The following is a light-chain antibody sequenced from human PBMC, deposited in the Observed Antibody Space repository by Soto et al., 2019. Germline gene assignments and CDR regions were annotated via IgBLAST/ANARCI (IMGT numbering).Light chain of an antibody. CDR2: GAS. J-gene: IGKJ5*01. CDR3: QQRSGWPPT. CDR1: QSVGNN. V-gene: IGKV3-11*01. Sequence: EGVLTQSPATLSLSPGERATLSCRARQSVGNNLVWYQQKPGQAPRLLIYGASNRATGVPARFSGSGAGTDFTRTISSLEPEDFAVDDCQQRSGWPPTFCPGTRLEIK.